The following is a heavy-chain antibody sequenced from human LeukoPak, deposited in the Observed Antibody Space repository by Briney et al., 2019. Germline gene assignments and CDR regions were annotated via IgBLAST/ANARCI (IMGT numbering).Heavy chain of an antibody. D-gene: IGHD3-10*01. CDR1: GFTFSSHT. V-gene: IGHV3-21*01. CDR3: VRGYYYGSGSYYPFDY. Sequence: PGGSLRLSCAASGFTFSSHTMNWVRQSPGKGLEGVSSISTRSNSIYYADSVKGRFTISRDNAKNSLYLEMNSLRAEDTALYYCVRGYYYGSGSYYPFDYWGQGTLVTVSS. CDR2: ISTRSNSI. J-gene: IGHJ4*02.